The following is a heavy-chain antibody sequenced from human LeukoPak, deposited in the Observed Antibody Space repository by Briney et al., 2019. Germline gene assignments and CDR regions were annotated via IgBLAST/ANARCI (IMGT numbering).Heavy chain of an antibody. V-gene: IGHV3-30*02. J-gene: IGHJ4*02. D-gene: IGHD3-22*01. Sequence: GGSLRLSCAASGFTFSSYGMHWVRQAPGKGLEWVAFIRYDGSNKYYADSVKGRFTISRDNSKNTLCLQMNSLRAEDTAVYYCAKDHYYYDSSGYMSIFSDYWGQGTLVTVSS. CDR1: GFTFSSYG. CDR2: IRYDGSNK. CDR3: AKDHYYYDSSGYMSIFSDY.